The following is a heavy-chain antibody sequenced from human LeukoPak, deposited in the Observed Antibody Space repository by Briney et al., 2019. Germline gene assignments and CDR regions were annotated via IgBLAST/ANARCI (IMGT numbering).Heavy chain of an antibody. Sequence: SETLSLTCTVSGGSIGSYYWGWIRQPAGKGLEWIGRIYTSGSTNYNPSLKSRVTMSVDTSKNQFSLKLSSVTAADTAVYYCARDLRVIAVAGTIRAKHDAFDIWGQGTMVTVSS. V-gene: IGHV4-4*07. D-gene: IGHD6-19*01. CDR1: GGSIGSYY. J-gene: IGHJ3*02. CDR3: ARDLRVIAVAGTIRAKHDAFDI. CDR2: IYTSGST.